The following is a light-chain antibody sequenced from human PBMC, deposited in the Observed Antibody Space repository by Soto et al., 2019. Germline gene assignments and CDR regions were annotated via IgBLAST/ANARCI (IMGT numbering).Light chain of an antibody. J-gene: IGKJ3*01. V-gene: IGKV3-20*01. CDR2: GAS. CDR3: QHYDNTPPSVT. CDR1: QSVSSDY. Sequence: EIVLTQSPDTLSLSPGERATLSCRASQSVSSDYLVWYQQKPGLPPRLLIYGASRRANGIPDRFSGSGSGTDFILTISRLEPEDFAVYYCQHYDNTPPSVTFGPGTKVDIK.